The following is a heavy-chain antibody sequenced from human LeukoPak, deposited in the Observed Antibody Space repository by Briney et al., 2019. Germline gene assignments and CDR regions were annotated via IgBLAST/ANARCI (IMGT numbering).Heavy chain of an antibody. J-gene: IGHJ4*02. Sequence: ASVKVSCKASGYTFSGYFIHWVRQAPGQGLEWMGWINPNSGGINYAQKFQGRVTMTRDTSINTAYMELSRLRSDDTAVYYCAKGLYSYSPRYFDYWGQGTLVTVSS. D-gene: IGHD5-18*01. CDR2: INPNSGGI. V-gene: IGHV1-2*02. CDR1: GYTFSGYF. CDR3: AKGLYSYSPRYFDY.